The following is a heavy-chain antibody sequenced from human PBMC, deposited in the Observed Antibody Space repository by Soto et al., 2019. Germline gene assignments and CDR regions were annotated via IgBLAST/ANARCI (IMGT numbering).Heavy chain of an antibody. D-gene: IGHD2-15*01. CDR1: GGSISSGGYY. V-gene: IGHV4-31*03. CDR2: IYYSGST. CDR3: ARDTWMVAATGGAFDI. J-gene: IGHJ3*02. Sequence: QVQLQESGPGLVKPSQTLSLTCTVSGGSISSGGYYWSWIRQHPGKGLEWIGYIYYSGSTYYNPSLKSRVTISVDTSKNQFSLKLSSVTAADTAVYYCARDTWMVAATGGAFDIWGQGTMVTVSS.